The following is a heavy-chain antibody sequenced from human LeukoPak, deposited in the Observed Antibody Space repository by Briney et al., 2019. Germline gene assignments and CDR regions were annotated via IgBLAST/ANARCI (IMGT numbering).Heavy chain of an antibody. CDR2: ISGSGGST. D-gene: IGHD6-19*01. CDR3: AKGDSSSGWYLDAFDI. Sequence: GGSLRLSCAASGFTFSSYAMSWVRQAPGKGLEWVSAISGSGGSTYYADSVKGRFTISRDNSKNTLYLQMNSLRAEDTAVYYCAKGDSSSGWYLDAFDIWGQGTMVTVSS. CDR1: GFTFSSYA. J-gene: IGHJ3*02. V-gene: IGHV3-23*01.